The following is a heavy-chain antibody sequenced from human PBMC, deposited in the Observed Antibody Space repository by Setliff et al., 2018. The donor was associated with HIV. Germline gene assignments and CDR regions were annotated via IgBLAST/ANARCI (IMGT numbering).Heavy chain of an antibody. CDR3: ARDNYYNFWSGYWGMDV. Sequence: LSLTCTVSGGSINSGSYYWTWVRQPAGKGLEWTGHIYTSGSTNYNPSLQSRVTMSVDTSKNQFSLRLSSVTAADTAVYYCARDNYYNFWSGYWGMDVWGQGTTVTVSS. D-gene: IGHD3-3*01. V-gene: IGHV4-61*09. J-gene: IGHJ6*02. CDR1: GGSINSGSYY. CDR2: IYTSGST.